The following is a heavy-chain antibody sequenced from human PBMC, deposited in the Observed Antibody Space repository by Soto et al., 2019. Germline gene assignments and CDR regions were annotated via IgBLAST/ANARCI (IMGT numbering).Heavy chain of an antibody. Sequence: PGGSLRLSCAASGFTFSSYGMHWVRQAPGKGLEWVAVISYDGSNQYYADSVKGRFTISRDNSKNTLYLQMNSLRAEDTAVYYSAKDFWTGYPLSYMDVWGKGTTVTVSS. J-gene: IGHJ6*03. V-gene: IGHV3-30*18. CDR2: ISYDGSNQ. CDR3: AKDFWTGYPLSYMDV. D-gene: IGHD3-3*01. CDR1: GFTFSSYG.